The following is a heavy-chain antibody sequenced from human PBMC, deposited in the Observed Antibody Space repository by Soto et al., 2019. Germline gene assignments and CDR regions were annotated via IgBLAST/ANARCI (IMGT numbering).Heavy chain of an antibody. CDR1: GFTFSSYW. CDR2: IDTYGSAT. D-gene: IGHD6-19*01. V-gene: IGHV3-74*01. J-gene: IGHJ3*02. Sequence: GGSLRLSCAASGFTFSSYWMHWVRQAPGKGLVWVSRIDTYGSATRYADSVKGRFTISRDNANNTLYLQMNTLRAEDTAVYYCARVLKSSGWDNDVFDIWGQGTMVTVSS. CDR3: ARVLKSSGWDNDVFDI.